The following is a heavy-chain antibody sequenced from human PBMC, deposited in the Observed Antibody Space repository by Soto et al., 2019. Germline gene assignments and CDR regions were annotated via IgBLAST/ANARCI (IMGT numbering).Heavy chain of an antibody. Sequence: SLRLSCAASGFTFSSYSMNWVRQAPGKGLEWVSSISSSSSYIYYADSVKGRFTISRDNAKNSLYLQMNSLRAEDTAVYYCARDEGVVVPTWFDPWGQGTLVTVSS. D-gene: IGHD2-2*01. CDR1: GFTFSSYS. CDR2: ISSSSSYI. J-gene: IGHJ5*02. V-gene: IGHV3-21*01. CDR3: ARDEGVVVPTWFDP.